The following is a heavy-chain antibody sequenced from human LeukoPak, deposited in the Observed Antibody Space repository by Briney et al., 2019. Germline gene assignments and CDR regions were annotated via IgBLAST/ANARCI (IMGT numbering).Heavy chain of an antibody. D-gene: IGHD4-23*01. V-gene: IGHV4-59*08. CDR2: IYYSGST. Sequence: SETLSLTCTVSGGSISSYYWSWIRQPPGKGREWIGYIYYSGSTNYNPSLKSRVTISVDTSKNQFSLKLSSVTAADTAVYYCARHIFTVGPFDYWGQGTLVTVSS. CDR1: GGSISSYY. J-gene: IGHJ4*02. CDR3: ARHIFTVGPFDY.